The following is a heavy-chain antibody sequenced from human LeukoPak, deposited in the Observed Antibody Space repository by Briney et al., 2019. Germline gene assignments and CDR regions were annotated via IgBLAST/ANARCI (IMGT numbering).Heavy chain of an antibody. V-gene: IGHV3-7*04. Sequence: PGGSLRLSCAASGFTFSSYWMSWVRQAPGKGLEWVANIKQDGSEQYYVASLKGRFTISRDNAKNLLYLQMNSLRAEDTAVYYCAREGGEGGNWGWGTFDYWGQGTLVTVSS. CDR1: GFTFSSYW. CDR3: AREGGEGGNWGWGTFDY. D-gene: IGHD7-27*01. J-gene: IGHJ4*02. CDR2: IKQDGSEQ.